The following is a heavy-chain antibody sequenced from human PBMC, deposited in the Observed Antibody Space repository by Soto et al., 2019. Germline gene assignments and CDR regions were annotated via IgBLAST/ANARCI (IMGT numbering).Heavy chain of an antibody. Sequence: ASVKVSCKASGYTFTSYGISWVRQAPGQGLEWMGWISAYNGNTNYAQKLQGRVTMTTDTSTSTAYMELRSLRSDDTAVYYCARMTALYYDFWSGTYNWFDPWGQGTLVTVSS. CDR2: ISAYNGNT. J-gene: IGHJ5*02. V-gene: IGHV1-18*01. D-gene: IGHD3-3*01. CDR1: GYTFTSYG. CDR3: ARMTALYYDFWSGTYNWFDP.